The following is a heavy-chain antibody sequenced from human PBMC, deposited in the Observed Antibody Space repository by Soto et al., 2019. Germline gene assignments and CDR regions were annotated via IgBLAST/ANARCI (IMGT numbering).Heavy chain of an antibody. CDR2: IYDSGSP. CDR1: GGSISSDGDYYR. CDR3: ARVRENYFDS. J-gene: IGHJ4*02. Sequence: QMQLQESGPGLVSPSQTLSLTCTVSGGSISSDGDYYRWSWIRQHPGKGLEWIGYIYDSGSPYSHPYIKSRVTVSVDTSKNQFSLKLSSLTAADTAVYYCARVRENYFDSWGQGILVTVSS. V-gene: IGHV4-31*03.